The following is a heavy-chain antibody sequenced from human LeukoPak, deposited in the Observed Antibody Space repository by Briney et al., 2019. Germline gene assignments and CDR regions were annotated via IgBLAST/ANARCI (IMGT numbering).Heavy chain of an antibody. CDR1: GFTFSSYA. CDR3: AKPGLRYDYVWGSYRPQPIDY. V-gene: IGHV3-23*01. Sequence: GGSLRLSCAASGFTFSSYAMSWVRQAPGKGLEWVSAISGSGGSTYYADSVKGRFTISRDNSKNTLYLQMNSLRAEDTAVYYCAKPGLRYDYVWGSYRPQPIDYWGQGTLVTVSS. CDR2: ISGSGGST. D-gene: IGHD3-16*02. J-gene: IGHJ4*02.